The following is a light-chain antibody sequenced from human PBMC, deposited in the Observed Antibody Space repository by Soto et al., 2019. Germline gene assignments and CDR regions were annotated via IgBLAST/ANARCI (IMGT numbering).Light chain of an antibody. Sequence: IRMTQSPSSLSASVGDRVTITCRTSQTIINNLNWYQQKPGRAPKLLIYAASSLQSGVPSRFSGSGSGTDFTLSISSLPPEDFATYFCQPSHTARTFGQGTKVDIK. CDR3: QPSHTART. J-gene: IGKJ1*01. V-gene: IGKV1-39*01. CDR1: QTIINN. CDR2: AAS.